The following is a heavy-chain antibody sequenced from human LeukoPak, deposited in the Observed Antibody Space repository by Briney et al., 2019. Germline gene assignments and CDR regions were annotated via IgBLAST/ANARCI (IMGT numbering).Heavy chain of an antibody. CDR3: ARDRIVGATNGYYYMDV. D-gene: IGHD1-26*01. CDR1: GGSISSYY. CDR2: IYYSGST. Sequence: SETLSLTCTVSGGSISSYYWSWIRQPPGKGLEWIGYIYYSGSTNYNPSLKSRVTISVDTSKNQFSLKLSSVTAADTAVYYCARDRIVGATNGYYYMDVWGKGTTVTVSS. V-gene: IGHV4-59*01. J-gene: IGHJ6*03.